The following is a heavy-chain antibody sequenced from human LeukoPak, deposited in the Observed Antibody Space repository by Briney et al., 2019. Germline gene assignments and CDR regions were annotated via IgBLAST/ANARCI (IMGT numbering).Heavy chain of an antibody. CDR2: ISSNGGST. CDR3: VKDRLGYYGSGRPDY. D-gene: IGHD3-10*01. J-gene: IGHJ4*02. Sequence: GGSLRLSCSASGFTISSYAMHWVRQAPGKGLEYVSAISSNGGSTYYADSVKGRFTISRDNSKNTLYLQMSSLRAEDTAVYYCVKDRLGYYGSGRPDYWGQGTLVTVSS. V-gene: IGHV3-64D*09. CDR1: GFTISSYA.